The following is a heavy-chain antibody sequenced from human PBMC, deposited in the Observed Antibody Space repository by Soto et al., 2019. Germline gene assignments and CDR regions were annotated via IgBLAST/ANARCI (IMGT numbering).Heavy chain of an antibody. Sequence: PGGSLRLSCAASGFTFSSYGMHWVRQAPGKGLEWVAVISYDGSNKYYADSVKGRFTISRDNSKNTLYLQMSSLRAEDTAVYYCAKDDNLHDFWSGYPGMDVWGQGTTVTVSS. D-gene: IGHD3-3*01. CDR1: GFTFSSYG. CDR3: AKDDNLHDFWSGYPGMDV. V-gene: IGHV3-30*18. CDR2: ISYDGSNK. J-gene: IGHJ6*02.